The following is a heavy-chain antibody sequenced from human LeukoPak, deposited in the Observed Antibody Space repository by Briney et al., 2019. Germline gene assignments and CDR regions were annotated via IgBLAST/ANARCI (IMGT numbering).Heavy chain of an antibody. V-gene: IGHV3-30*19. Sequence: PGGSLRLSCAASGFTFSSYGMHWVRQAPGKGLEWVAVISYDGSNKYYADSVKGRFTISRDNSKNTLYLQMNSLRAEDTAVYYCARGITMVRGTRGFDPWGQGTLVTVSS. CDR2: ISYDGSNK. CDR3: ARGITMVRGTRGFDP. D-gene: IGHD3-10*01. J-gene: IGHJ5*02. CDR1: GFTFSSYG.